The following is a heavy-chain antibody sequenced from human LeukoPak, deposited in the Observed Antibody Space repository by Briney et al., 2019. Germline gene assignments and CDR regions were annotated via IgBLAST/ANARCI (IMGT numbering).Heavy chain of an antibody. J-gene: IGHJ4*02. CDR2: INPNNGGS. D-gene: IGHD1-7*01. CDR1: GYTFTGYY. CDR3: ARGASGTGTTVY. V-gene: IGHV1-2*06. Sequence: ASVRVSCKASGYTFTGYYVHWVRQAPGQVLEWMGRINPNNGGSDYAQKFQGRVTMTRDTSITTAYMDLSRLTSDDTAVYYCARGASGTGTTVYWGRGTLVTVSS.